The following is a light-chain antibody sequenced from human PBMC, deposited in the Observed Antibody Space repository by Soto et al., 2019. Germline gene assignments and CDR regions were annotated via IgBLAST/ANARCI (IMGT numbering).Light chain of an antibody. CDR2: AAS. V-gene: IGKV1-27*01. Sequence: DIQMTQSPSSLSASVGDRVTITCRASQGISNYLAWYQQKPGKVPKLLIYAASTLQSRVPSRLSGSGSGTDFTLTISSLQPEDVAAYYCQKYNSALWAFGTGTKVDIK. CDR1: QGISNY. J-gene: IGKJ3*01. CDR3: QKYNSALWA.